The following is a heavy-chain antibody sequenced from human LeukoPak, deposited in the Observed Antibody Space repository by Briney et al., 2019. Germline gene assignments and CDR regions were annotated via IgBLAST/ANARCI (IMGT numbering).Heavy chain of an antibody. D-gene: IGHD6-13*01. J-gene: IGHJ3*01. Sequence: GGSLRLSWSAAGFTLRNYAMTWVRQAPGKGLEWLSSIGGSGGIHYADSVKGRFTISRDNSKNTLSLQMSGLRVEDTAVYYCARTWAVERGNWYLTFDVWGPGTMVTVSS. CDR3: ARTWAVERGNWYLTFDV. V-gene: IGHV3-23*01. CDR1: GFTLRNYA. CDR2: IGGSGGI.